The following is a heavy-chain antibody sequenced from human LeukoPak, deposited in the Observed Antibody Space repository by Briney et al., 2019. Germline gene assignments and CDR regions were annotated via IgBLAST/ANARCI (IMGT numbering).Heavy chain of an antibody. CDR2: ISSSSSYI. CDR1: GFTFSSYS. Sequence: TGGSLRLSCAASGFTFSSYSMNWVRQAPGKGLEWVSSISSSSSYIYYADSVKGRFTISRDNAKNSLYLQMNSLRAEDTAVYYCARELAAAGTSYDAFDIWGQGTMVTVSS. D-gene: IGHD6-13*01. CDR3: ARELAAAGTSYDAFDI. J-gene: IGHJ3*02. V-gene: IGHV3-21*01.